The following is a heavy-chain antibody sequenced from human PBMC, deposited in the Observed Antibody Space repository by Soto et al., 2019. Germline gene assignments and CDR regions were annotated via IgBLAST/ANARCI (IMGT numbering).Heavy chain of an antibody. CDR2: ITGSGQST. V-gene: IGHV3-23*01. CDR1: GFTFSSYA. CDR3: ARGYDFWTGSPDY. D-gene: IGHD3-3*01. J-gene: IGHJ4*02. Sequence: EVQLLEAGGGLAQPGGSLRLSCAASGFTFSSYAMSWVRQAPGKGLEWVSGITGSGQSTYYADSVKGRFTISRDNSKNTLYLQMNSLGAEDTAVYYCARGYDFWTGSPDYWGQGPLVTVSS.